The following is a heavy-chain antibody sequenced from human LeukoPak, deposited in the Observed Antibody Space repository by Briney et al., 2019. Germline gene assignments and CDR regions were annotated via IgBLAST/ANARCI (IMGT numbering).Heavy chain of an antibody. J-gene: IGHJ4*02. Sequence: GSLRLSCAASGFTFSSYSMNWIRQPPGKGLEWIGSIYYSGSTYYNPSLKSRVTISVDTSKNQFSLKLSSVTAADTAVYYCARGASEGNLDYWGQGTLVTVSS. CDR1: GFTFSSYS. D-gene: IGHD4-23*01. CDR3: ARGASEGNLDY. V-gene: IGHV4-39*07. CDR2: IYYSGST.